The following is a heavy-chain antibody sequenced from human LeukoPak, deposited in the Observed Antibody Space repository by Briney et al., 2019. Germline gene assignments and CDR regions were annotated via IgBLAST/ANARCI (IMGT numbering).Heavy chain of an antibody. D-gene: IGHD3-10*01. V-gene: IGHV3-11*01. Sequence: EGSLRLSCAASGFTFSDYYMSWIRQAPGKGLEWVSYISPTGSTTYYADSVKGRFTIARDNAKNSLYLQMNSLRAEDTAAYYCARTYGSGSYGDYWGQGILVTVSS. CDR2: ISPTGSTT. CDR1: GFTFSDYY. J-gene: IGHJ4*02. CDR3: ARTYGSGSYGDY.